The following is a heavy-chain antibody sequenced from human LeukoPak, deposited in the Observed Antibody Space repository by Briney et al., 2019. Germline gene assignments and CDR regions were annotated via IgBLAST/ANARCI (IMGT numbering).Heavy chain of an antibody. D-gene: IGHD2/OR15-2a*01. CDR2: ISAYNGNT. Sequence: ASVKVSCKASGYTFTSYGISWVRQAPGQGLEWMGWISAYNGNTNYAQKLQGRVTMTSDTSTSTAYMELRSLRSDDTAVYYCARDYRREKSIFTFLFDYWGQGTLVTVSS. CDR1: GYTFTSYG. V-gene: IGHV1-18*01. J-gene: IGHJ4*02. CDR3: ARDYRREKSIFTFLFDY.